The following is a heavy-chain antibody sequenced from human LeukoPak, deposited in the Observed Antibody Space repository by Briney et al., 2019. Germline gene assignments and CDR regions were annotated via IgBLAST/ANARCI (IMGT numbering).Heavy chain of an antibody. CDR2: IYYSGSA. V-gene: IGHV4-39*01. D-gene: IGHD6-25*01. CDR1: GGSISDSNYY. Sequence: PSETLSLTCTASGGSISDSNYYWGWIRQPPGRGLEWIGNIYYSGSAYYSPSLKRRVTVSVDTSKNQFSLKLNSVTAADTAVYYCARQSTIAAARIDPWGQGTLVTVSS. J-gene: IGHJ5*02. CDR3: ARQSTIAAARIDP.